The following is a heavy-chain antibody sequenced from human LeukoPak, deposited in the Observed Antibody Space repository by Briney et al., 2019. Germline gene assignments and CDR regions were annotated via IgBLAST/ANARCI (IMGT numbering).Heavy chain of an antibody. J-gene: IGHJ4*02. V-gene: IGHV4-4*02. D-gene: IGHD1-26*01. CDR3: TRESGAFSPFGF. Sequence: PSETLSLTCAVSGGSILTTNRWSWVRQPPGKGLEWIGEVHLSGASNYNPSLKSRVNMSIDKSKNQLSLELTSVTAADTAIYYCTRESGAFSPFGFWGQGTLVTVSS. CDR1: GGSILTTNR. CDR2: VHLSGAS.